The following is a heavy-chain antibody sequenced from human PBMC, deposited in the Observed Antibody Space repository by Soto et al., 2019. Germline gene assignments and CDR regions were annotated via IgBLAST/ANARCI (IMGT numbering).Heavy chain of an antibody. V-gene: IGHV3-30*18. Sequence: QVQLVESGGGVVQPGRSLRLSCAASGFTFSSYGMHWVRQAPGKGLEWVAVISYDGSNKYYADSVKGRFTISRDNSKNTLYLQMNSLRAEDTAVYYCAKQAGYSSGWDLRYWGQGTLVTVSS. D-gene: IGHD6-19*01. CDR1: GFTFSSYG. CDR2: ISYDGSNK. CDR3: AKQAGYSSGWDLRY. J-gene: IGHJ4*02.